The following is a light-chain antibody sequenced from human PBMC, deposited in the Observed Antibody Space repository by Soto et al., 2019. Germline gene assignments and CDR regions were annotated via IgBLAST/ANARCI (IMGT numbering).Light chain of an antibody. Sequence: ETLMTQSPATLSVSPGERATLSCRASQSVGSKLAWYQQKPGQAPRLLIYGASTRATGIPARFSGSGSGTEFTLTFSRLQSEDFAVYYCQQYNNWPPATFGPGTKVDI. CDR1: QSVGSK. CDR3: QQYNNWPPAT. CDR2: GAS. J-gene: IGKJ3*01. V-gene: IGKV3-15*01.